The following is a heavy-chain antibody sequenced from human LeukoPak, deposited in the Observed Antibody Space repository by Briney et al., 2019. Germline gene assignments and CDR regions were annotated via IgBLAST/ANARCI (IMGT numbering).Heavy chain of an antibody. CDR2: ISGSGGST. CDR1: GFTFSSYG. Sequence: PGGSLRLSCAASGFTFSSYGMSWVRQAPGKGLEWVSAISGSGGSTYYADSVKGRFTISRDNSKNTLYLQMNSLRAEDTAVYYCAKTFAGTTLFDYWGQGTLVTVSS. J-gene: IGHJ4*02. V-gene: IGHV3-23*01. D-gene: IGHD1-1*01. CDR3: AKTFAGTTLFDY.